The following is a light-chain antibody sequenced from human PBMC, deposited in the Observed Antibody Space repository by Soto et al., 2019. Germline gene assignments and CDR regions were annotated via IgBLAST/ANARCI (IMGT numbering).Light chain of an antibody. CDR3: QQYGNSPLT. J-gene: IGKJ4*01. CDR1: QSVSSN. V-gene: IGKV3-20*01. Sequence: EIVMTQSPATLSVSPGERATLSCRASQSVSSNLAWYQQKPGQAPRVIIFGVSTRATGVPDRFSGSGSGTDFTLTISRLEPEDFALYYCQQYGNSPLTFGGGTKVDTK. CDR2: GVS.